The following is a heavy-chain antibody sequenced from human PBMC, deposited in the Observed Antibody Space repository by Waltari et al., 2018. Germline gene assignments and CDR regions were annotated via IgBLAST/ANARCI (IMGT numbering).Heavy chain of an antibody. V-gene: IGHV3-9*01. D-gene: IGHD6-13*01. CDR2: ISWNSGSI. CDR1: GFTFDDYA. J-gene: IGHJ4*02. CDR3: AKDIGSVRAAAGFDY. Sequence: EVQLVESGGGLVQPGRSLRLSCAASGFTFDDYAMHWVRQAPGKGLEWVSGISWNSGSIGYADSVKGRFTISRDNAKNSLYLQMNSLRAEDTALYYCAKDIGSVRAAAGFDYWGQGTLVTVSS.